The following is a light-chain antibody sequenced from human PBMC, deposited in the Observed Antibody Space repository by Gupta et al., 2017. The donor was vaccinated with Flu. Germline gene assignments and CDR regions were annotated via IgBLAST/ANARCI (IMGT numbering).Light chain of an antibody. CDR1: QGIKHY. Sequence: IQLTQSPSSLSPSVGDRVTITCRASQGIKHYLAWYQQKPGQVPKLLIHGTSTLQSGISSRFSGSGSGSEFTLTISVLQPEDVATYYCQQYDSAPRTFGPGTKVEIK. V-gene: IGKV1-27*01. J-gene: IGKJ3*01. CDR2: GTS. CDR3: QQYDSAPRT.